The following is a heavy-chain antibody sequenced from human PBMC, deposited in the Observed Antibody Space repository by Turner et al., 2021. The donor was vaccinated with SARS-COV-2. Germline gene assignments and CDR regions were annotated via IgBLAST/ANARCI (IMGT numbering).Heavy chain of an antibody. CDR1: GCSISSSSYY. J-gene: IGHJ5*02. CDR3: APSPITMVRGVITFGWFDP. V-gene: IGHV4-39*01. CDR2: IYYSGST. Sequence: QLQLQESGPGLVKLSETLSPTCTVSGCSISSSSYYWGWIRQPPGKGLEWIGRIYYSGSTYYNPSLKSRVTISVDTSKNQFSLKLSSVTAADTAVYYCAPSPITMVRGVITFGWFDPWGQGTLVTVSS. D-gene: IGHD3-10*01.